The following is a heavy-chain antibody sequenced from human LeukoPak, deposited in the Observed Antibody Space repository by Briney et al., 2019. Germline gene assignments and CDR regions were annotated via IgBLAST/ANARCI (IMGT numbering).Heavy chain of an antibody. J-gene: IGHJ5*02. V-gene: IGHV4-59*01. CDR2: IYYSGST. Sequence: PSETLSLTCTVSGGSISSYYWSWIRQPPGKGLEWIGYIYYSGSTNYNPSLKSRVTISVDTSKNQFSLKLSSVTAADTAVYYCARTLWFGDSNWFDPWGQGTLVTVSS. CDR3: ARTLWFGDSNWFDP. D-gene: IGHD3-10*01. CDR1: GGSISSYY.